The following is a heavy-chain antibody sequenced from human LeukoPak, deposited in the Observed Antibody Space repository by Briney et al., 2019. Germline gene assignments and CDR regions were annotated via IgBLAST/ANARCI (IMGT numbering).Heavy chain of an antibody. Sequence: GGSLRLSCAASGFTFRTYWMAWVRQAPGKGLEWVANINPGGSANYYVDSVKGRFTISRDNSKNTLFLQMNSLRAEDTAVYYCAKDGLWFGDLTYFDYWGQGTLVTVSS. CDR2: INPGGSAN. CDR3: AKDGLWFGDLTYFDY. CDR1: GFTFRTYW. D-gene: IGHD3-10*01. V-gene: IGHV3-7*01. J-gene: IGHJ4*02.